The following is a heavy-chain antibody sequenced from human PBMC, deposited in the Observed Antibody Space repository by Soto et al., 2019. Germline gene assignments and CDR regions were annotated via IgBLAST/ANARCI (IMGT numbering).Heavy chain of an antibody. Sequence: QVQLVESGGGVVQPGRSLRLSCAASGFTFSNYGMHWVRQAPGKGLEWVAVISYDGSNQYYADSVRGRFTISRDTTKNTLYLQVNSLRAEDTAVYYCVARTDAFDIWGQGTMVTVSS. V-gene: IGHV3-30*03. CDR2: ISYDGSNQ. CDR3: VARTDAFDI. J-gene: IGHJ3*02. CDR1: GFTFSNYG. D-gene: IGHD6-19*01.